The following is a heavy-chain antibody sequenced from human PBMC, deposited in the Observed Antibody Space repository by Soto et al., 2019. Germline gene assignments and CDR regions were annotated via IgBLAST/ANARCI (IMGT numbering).Heavy chain of an antibody. CDR2: IIPIFGTA. Sequence: SVKVSCKASGGTCSSYAISWVRQAPGQGLEWMGGIIPIFGTADYAQKFQGRVTITADESTSTAYMELSSLRSEDTAVYYCARTGSSYYGMDVWGQGTTVTVSS. D-gene: IGHD2-2*01. CDR3: ARTGSSYYGMDV. J-gene: IGHJ6*02. CDR1: GGTCSSYA. V-gene: IGHV1-69*13.